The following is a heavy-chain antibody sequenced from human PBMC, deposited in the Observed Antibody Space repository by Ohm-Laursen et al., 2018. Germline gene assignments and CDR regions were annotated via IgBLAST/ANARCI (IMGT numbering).Heavy chain of an antibody. J-gene: IGHJ6*02. Sequence: LVKVSCKASGYTFTGYYMHWVRQAPGQGLEWMGWINPNSGGTNYAQKFQGRVTMTRDTSISTAYMELSRLRSDDTAVYYCARDHMVRGVIRDYYGMDVWGQGTTVTVSS. V-gene: IGHV1-2*02. CDR3: ARDHMVRGVIRDYYGMDV. D-gene: IGHD3-10*01. CDR1: GYTFTGYY. CDR2: INPNSGGT.